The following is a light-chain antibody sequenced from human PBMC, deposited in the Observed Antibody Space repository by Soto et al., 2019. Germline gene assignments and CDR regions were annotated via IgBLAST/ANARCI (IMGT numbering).Light chain of an antibody. CDR3: QHYNSFPWT. V-gene: IGKV1-5*03. CDR1: QSIINW. J-gene: IGKJ1*01. Sequence: DIPMTQSPSTLSASVGDRVTITCRASQSIINWLGWYQQKPGKAPKLLIYKASSLVSGVPSRFSGSGSGTDFTLTINRLQPDDFATYYCQHYNSFPWTFGQGTKVEIK. CDR2: KAS.